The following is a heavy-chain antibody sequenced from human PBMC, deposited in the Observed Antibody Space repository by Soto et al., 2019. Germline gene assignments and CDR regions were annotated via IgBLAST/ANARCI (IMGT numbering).Heavy chain of an antibody. J-gene: IGHJ4*02. CDR1: GASISSGDYY. CDR2: IYYSGST. V-gene: IGHV4-31*03. D-gene: IGHD2-8*02. CDR3: ASDKITGLFDY. Sequence: PSETLSLTCTVSGASISSGDYYWSWIRQHPGKGLEWIGYIYYSGSTYYNPSLKSRLTISIDTSKNQFSLKLTSVTAADTAVYYCASDKITGLFDYWGQRTLVTVSS.